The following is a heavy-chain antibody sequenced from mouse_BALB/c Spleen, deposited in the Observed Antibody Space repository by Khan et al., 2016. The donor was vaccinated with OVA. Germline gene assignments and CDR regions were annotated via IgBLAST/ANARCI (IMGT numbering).Heavy chain of an antibody. D-gene: IGHD2-13*01. J-gene: IGHJ2*01. CDR3: ARYGDYGDFYYFDY. CDR2: IWGDGGT. CDR1: GFSLTDYG. Sequence: QVQLKESGPGLVAPSQSLSITCTVSGFSLTDYGVNWVRQSPGKGLEWLGMIWGDGGTDYNSALKSRLRIIKDNSKRQVFLKMNSLQTDDTARYYCARYGDYGDFYYFDYWGQSTTLTVSS. V-gene: IGHV2-6-7*01.